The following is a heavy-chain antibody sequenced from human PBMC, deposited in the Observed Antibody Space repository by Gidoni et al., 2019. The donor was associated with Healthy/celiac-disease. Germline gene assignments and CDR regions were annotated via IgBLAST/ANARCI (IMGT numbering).Heavy chain of an antibody. D-gene: IGHD1-26*01. J-gene: IGHJ4*02. Sequence: APGKGLEWVSYISSSSSTIYYAHSVKGRFTISRDNAKNSLYLQMNSLRDEDTAVYYCARGWSGVGATTGPYYFDYWGQGTLVTVSS. V-gene: IGHV3-48*02. CDR3: ARGWSGVGATTGPYYFDY. CDR2: ISSSSSTI.